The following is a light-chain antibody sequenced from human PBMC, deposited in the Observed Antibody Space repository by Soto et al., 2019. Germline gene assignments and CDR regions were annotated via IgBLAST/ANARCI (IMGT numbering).Light chain of an antibody. V-gene: IGKV1-39*01. CDR3: QQSYSTPSIT. J-gene: IGKJ5*01. Sequence: DIQMTQAPSSLSASVGDRVNITCRASQNIRNSLNWYQQKPGKAPKLLISSTSSLQSGVPSRFSGSGSGTDITLTISSLQPEDFASYYCQQSYSTPSITFGQGTRLEI. CDR1: QNIRNS. CDR2: STS.